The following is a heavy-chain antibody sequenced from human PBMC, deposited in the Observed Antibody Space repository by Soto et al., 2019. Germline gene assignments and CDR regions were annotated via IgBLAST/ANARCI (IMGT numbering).Heavy chain of an antibody. V-gene: IGHV3-21*01. CDR2: ISRTSSYI. D-gene: IGHD2-15*01. CDR3: ARDFVVVVAAMSYYYGMDV. CDR1: GFTFSSYS. Sequence: EVQLVESGGGLVKPGGSLRLSCAASGFTFSSYSMNWVRQAPGKGLEWVSSISRTSSYISYGDSVKGRFTISRDNANNSLYLQMNSLRAEDTAVYYCARDFVVVVAAMSYYYGMDVWVQETTVTVSS. J-gene: IGHJ6*02.